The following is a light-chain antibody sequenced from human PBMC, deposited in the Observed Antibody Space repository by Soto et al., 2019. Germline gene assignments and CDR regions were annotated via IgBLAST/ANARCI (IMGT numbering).Light chain of an antibody. V-gene: IGKV3-20*01. CDR2: GAS. Sequence: EIVLTQSPGTLSLSPGERATLSCRASQSVSSSYLAWYQQKPGQAPRLLIYGASSRATGIPDRFSGSGSGTDFTLTSIRREPEDFAVYYCQQYGSSPTFGQGTKVEIK. CDR1: QSVSSSY. CDR3: QQYGSSPT. J-gene: IGKJ1*01.